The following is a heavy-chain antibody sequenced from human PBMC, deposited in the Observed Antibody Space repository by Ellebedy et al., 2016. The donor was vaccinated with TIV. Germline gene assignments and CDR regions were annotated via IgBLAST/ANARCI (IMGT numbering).Heavy chain of an antibody. J-gene: IGHJ4*02. CDR3: ARVQYYDSSVDY. D-gene: IGHD3-22*01. CDR2: IWYDGSNK. V-gene: IGHV3-33*01. CDR1: GFTFSSYG. Sequence: GESLKISCAASGFTFSSYGMHWVRQAPGKGLEWVAVIWYDGSNKYYADSVKGRFTISRDNSKNTLYLQMNSLRAEDTAVYYCARVQYYDSSVDYWGQGTLVTVSS.